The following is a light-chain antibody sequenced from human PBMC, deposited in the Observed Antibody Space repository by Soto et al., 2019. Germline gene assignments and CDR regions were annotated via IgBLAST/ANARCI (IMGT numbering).Light chain of an antibody. J-gene: IGLJ1*01. CDR3: SSYTSSSTQV. Sequence: QAVLTQPASVSGSPGQSIAISCTGTSSDVGGYDDVSWYQQLPGKAPKLMIYDVNNRPSGASNRFSGSKSGNTASLSISGLQAEDEADYYCSSYTSSSTQVFGTGTKLTVL. CDR2: DVN. V-gene: IGLV2-14*03. CDR1: SSDVGGYDD.